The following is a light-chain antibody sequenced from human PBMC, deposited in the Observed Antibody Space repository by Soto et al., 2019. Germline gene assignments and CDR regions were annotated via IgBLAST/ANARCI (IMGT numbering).Light chain of an antibody. CDR2: GAS. V-gene: IGKV3-15*01. Sequence: DIVMTQSPATLSVSPGERATLSCRASQSVSSNLAWYQQKPGKAPRLLIYGASTRATGIPSRFSGSGSGTDFTLTISSLESEDFAVYYCQQYYGWLGTFGQGTKVEIK. CDR3: QQYYGWLGT. J-gene: IGKJ1*01. CDR1: QSVSSN.